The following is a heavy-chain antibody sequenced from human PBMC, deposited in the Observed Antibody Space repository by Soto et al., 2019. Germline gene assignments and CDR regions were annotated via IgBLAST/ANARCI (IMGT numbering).Heavy chain of an antibody. CDR3: ARDNFLESSWYDYFDY. CDR2: ISSSGSTI. V-gene: IGHV3-48*03. CDR1: GFTFSSYE. Sequence: PGGSLRLSCAASGFTFSSYEMNWVRQAPGKGLEWVSYISSSGSTIYYADSVKGRFTISRDNAKNSLYLQMNSLRAEDTAVYYCARDNFLESSWYDYFDYWGQGTLVTVSS. J-gene: IGHJ4*02. D-gene: IGHD6-13*01.